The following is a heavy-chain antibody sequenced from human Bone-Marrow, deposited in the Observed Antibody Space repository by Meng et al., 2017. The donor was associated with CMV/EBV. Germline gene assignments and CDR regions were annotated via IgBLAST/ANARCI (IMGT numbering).Heavy chain of an antibody. Sequence: ASVKVSCKASGYTFNTYGISWVRQAPGQGLEWMGWISAYNGNTNYAQKIQDRLTMTTDTSASTAYMELTSLTSDDTAVYYCVRSRIYRVFDSSGHGVYWGQGTLVTVSS. V-gene: IGHV1-18*01. J-gene: IGHJ4*02. CDR3: VRSRIYRVFDSSGHGVY. CDR2: ISAYNGNT. CDR1: GYTFNTYG. D-gene: IGHD3-22*01.